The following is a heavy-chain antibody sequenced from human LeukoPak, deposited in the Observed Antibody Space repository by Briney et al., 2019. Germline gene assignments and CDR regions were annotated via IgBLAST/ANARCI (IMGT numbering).Heavy chain of an antibody. V-gene: IGHV3-21*01. J-gene: IGHJ4*02. CDR1: GFTFSSYS. Sequence: GGSLRLSCAASGFTFSSYSMNWVRQAPGKGLVWVSSISSSSSYIYYADSVKGRFTISRDNAKNSLYLQMNSLRAEDTAVYYCARESYGDYVFDYWGQGTLVTVSS. CDR2: ISSSSSYI. CDR3: ARESYGDYVFDY. D-gene: IGHD4-17*01.